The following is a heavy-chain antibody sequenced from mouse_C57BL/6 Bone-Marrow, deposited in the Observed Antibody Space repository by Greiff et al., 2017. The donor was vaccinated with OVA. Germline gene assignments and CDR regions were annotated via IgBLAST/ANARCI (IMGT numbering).Heavy chain of an antibody. Sequence: QVQLQQPGAELVRPGSSVKLSCKASGYTFTSYWMHWVKQRPIQGLEWIGNIDPSDSETHYNQKFKDKATLTVDKSSSTAYMQLSSLTSEDSAVYYGARGYGNYLAWFAYWGQGTLVTVSA. CDR2: IDPSDSET. CDR3: ARGYGNYLAWFAY. J-gene: IGHJ3*01. D-gene: IGHD2-10*02. V-gene: IGHV1-52*01. CDR1: GYTFTSYW.